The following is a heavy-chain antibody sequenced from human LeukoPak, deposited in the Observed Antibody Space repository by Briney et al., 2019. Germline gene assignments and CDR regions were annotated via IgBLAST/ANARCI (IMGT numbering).Heavy chain of an antibody. V-gene: IGHV3-74*01. CDR2: VDNDGSST. Sequence: GGSLRLSCAASGFTFSTYWMNWVRQAPGKGLVWVSRVDNDGSSTSYADSVKGRFTISRDNTKNTLYLQMNSLRAEDTAVYYCARDLNDLLQNYRSTWYPADYWGQGTLVTVSS. CDR3: ARDLNDLLQNYRSTWYPADY. CDR1: GFTFSTYW. J-gene: IGHJ4*02. D-gene: IGHD6-13*01.